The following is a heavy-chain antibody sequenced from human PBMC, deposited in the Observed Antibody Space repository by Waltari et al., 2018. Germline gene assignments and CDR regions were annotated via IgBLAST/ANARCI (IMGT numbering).Heavy chain of an antibody. D-gene: IGHD3-3*01. CDR3: ARVPPDFWSGPLDY. CDR2: IYYSGST. CDR1: GGSISSSSYY. V-gene: IGHV4-39*07. J-gene: IGHJ4*02. Sequence: QLQLQESGPGLVKPSETLSLTCTVSGGSISSSSYYWGWIRQPPGKGLEWIGSIYYSGSTYYNPSLKRRVTISVDTSKNQFSLKLSSVTAADTAVYYCARVPPDFWSGPLDYWGQGTLVTVSS.